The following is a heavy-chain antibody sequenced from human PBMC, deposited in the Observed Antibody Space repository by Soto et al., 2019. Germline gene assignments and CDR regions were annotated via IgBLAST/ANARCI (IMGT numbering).Heavy chain of an antibody. CDR3: ARAEPYYXILTGPIPLYYYYGMDV. Sequence: TSETLSLTCTVSGGSISSYYWSWIRQPPGKGLEWIGYIYYSGSTNYNPSLKSRVTISVDTSKNQFSLKLSSVTAADTAVYYCARAEPYYXILTGPIPLYYYYGMDVWGQGTTVTVSS. V-gene: IGHV4-59*01. J-gene: IGHJ6*02. D-gene: IGHD3-9*01. CDR2: IYYSGST. CDR1: GGSISSYY.